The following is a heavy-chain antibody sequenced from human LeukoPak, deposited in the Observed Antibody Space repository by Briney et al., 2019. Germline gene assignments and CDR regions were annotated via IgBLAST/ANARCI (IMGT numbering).Heavy chain of an antibody. CDR3: ARSRLGYCSSTSCYAGTHFQH. V-gene: IGHV3-53*01. Sequence: PGGSLRLSCAASGFTVSSNYMSWVRQAPGKGLEGVSVIYSGGSTYYADSVKGRFTISRDNSKNTLYLQMNSLRAEDTAVYYCARSRLGYCSSTSCYAGTHFQHWGQGTLVTVSS. J-gene: IGHJ1*01. CDR1: GFTVSSNY. D-gene: IGHD2-2*03. CDR2: IYSGGST.